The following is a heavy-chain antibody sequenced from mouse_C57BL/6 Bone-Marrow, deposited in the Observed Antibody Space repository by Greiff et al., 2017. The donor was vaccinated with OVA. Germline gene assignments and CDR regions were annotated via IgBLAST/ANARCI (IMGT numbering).Heavy chain of an antibody. J-gene: IGHJ4*01. V-gene: IGHV7-3*01. Sequence: EVQVVESGGGLVQPGGSLSLSCAASGFTFTDYYMSWVRQPPGKALEWLGFIRNKANGYTTEYSASVKGRFTISRDNSQSILYLQMNALRAEDSATYYCARSLRGDYWGQGTSVTVSS. CDR1: GFTFTDYY. CDR3: ARSLRGDY. CDR2: IRNKANGYTT.